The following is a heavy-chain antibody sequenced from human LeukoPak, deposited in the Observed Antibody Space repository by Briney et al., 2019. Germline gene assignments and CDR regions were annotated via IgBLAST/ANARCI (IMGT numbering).Heavy chain of an antibody. CDR1: GFTFSSYW. D-gene: IGHD1-26*01. V-gene: IGHV3-74*01. CDR2: INTDGSST. J-gene: IGHJ3*02. Sequence: GGSLRLSCAASGFTFSSYWMHWVRQVPGKGLVWVSRINTDGSSTSYADSVKGRFTISRDNAKNTLYLQMNSLRAEDTAVYYCTRPGGELLCAFDIWGQGTMVTVSS. CDR3: TRPGGELLCAFDI.